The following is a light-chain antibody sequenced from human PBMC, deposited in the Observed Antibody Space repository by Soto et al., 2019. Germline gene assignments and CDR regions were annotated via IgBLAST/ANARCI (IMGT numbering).Light chain of an antibody. J-gene: IGKJ1*01. Sequence: EIVLTQSPATLSLSPGERATLSCRASQSINRHLAWYRQKPGQAPRLLIYGASTRATGIPARFSGSGSGTEFTLTISSLQPEDFAVYYCQQYYNWPRTFGQGTKVDIK. CDR3: QQYYNWPRT. CDR2: GAS. CDR1: QSINRH. V-gene: IGKV3-15*01.